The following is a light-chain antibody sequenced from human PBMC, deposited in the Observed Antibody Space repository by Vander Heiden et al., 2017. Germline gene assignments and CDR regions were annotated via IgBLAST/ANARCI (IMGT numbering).Light chain of an antibody. J-gene: IGLJ2*01. Sequence: SYVLTQPPSVSVAPGQTATITCGGNLMGTKHVHWYQQKSGQATVLGVHDDSDRPSGTPERFSGYNSGSKASLTIVRVEAGDEADYYGQVWDTGSDHVVCGGGTKLSVL. CDR3: QVWDTGSDHVV. CDR2: DDS. V-gene: IGLV3-21*02. CDR1: LMGTKH.